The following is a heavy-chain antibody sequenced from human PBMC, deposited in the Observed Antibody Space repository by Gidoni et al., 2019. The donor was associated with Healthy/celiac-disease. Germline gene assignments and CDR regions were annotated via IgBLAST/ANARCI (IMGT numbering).Heavy chain of an antibody. J-gene: IGHJ5*02. Sequence: QVQLVESGGGVVQPGRSLRLSCAASGFTFSGYAMHWVRQVPGKGLEWVAVISYDGSNKYYADSVKGRFTISRDNSKNTLYLQMNSLRAEDTAVYYCARDGSVWGSSWYGSWFDPWGQGTLVTVSS. CDR3: ARDGSVWGSSWYGSWFDP. CDR2: ISYDGSNK. V-gene: IGHV3-30-3*01. D-gene: IGHD6-13*01. CDR1: GFTFSGYA.